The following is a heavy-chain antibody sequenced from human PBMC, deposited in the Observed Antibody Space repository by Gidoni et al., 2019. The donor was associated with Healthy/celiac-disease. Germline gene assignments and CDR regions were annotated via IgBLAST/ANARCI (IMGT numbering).Heavy chain of an antibody. D-gene: IGHD2-8*02. CDR3: ARARDGYCYFDY. J-gene: IGHJ4*02. CDR2: IWYDGSNK. Sequence: TFSSYGMHWVRQAPGKGLEWVAVIWYDGSNKYYADSVKGRFTISRDNSKNTLYLQMNSLRAEDTAVYYCARARDGYCYFDYWGQGTLVTVSS. V-gene: IGHV3-33*01. CDR1: TFSSYG.